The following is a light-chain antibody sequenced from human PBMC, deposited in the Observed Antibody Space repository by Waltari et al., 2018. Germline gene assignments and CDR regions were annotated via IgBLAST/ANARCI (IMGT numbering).Light chain of an antibody. CDR2: GNT. CDR3: QSYDSSLSGSI. CDR1: SSNIGAGYA. Sequence: QSVLTQPPSVSGAPGQRVTISCTGSSSNIGAGYAVHWYQQLPGTAPQLRIYGNTNLPPGVPDRLPGSRSGTSASPAITGLQAEDEAQYYCQSYDSSLSGSIFGGGTKLTVL. J-gene: IGLJ2*01. V-gene: IGLV1-40*01.